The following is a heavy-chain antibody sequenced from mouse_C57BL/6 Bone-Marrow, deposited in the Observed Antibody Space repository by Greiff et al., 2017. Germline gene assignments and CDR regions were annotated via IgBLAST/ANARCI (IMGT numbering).Heavy chain of an antibody. V-gene: IGHV5-4*01. CDR2: ISDGGSYT. CDR1: GFTFSSYA. Sequence: EVMLVESGGGLVKPGGSLKLSCAASGFTFSSYAMSWVRQTPEKRLEWVATISDGGSYTYYPDNVKGRFTISRDNAKNNLYLQMSHLKSEDTAMYYCARDMVGYWGQGTSVTVFS. J-gene: IGHJ4*01. CDR3: ARDMVGY. D-gene: IGHD1-1*02.